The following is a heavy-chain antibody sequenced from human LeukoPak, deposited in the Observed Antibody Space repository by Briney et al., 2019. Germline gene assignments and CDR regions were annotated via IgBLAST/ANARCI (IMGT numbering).Heavy chain of an antibody. CDR3: ARDSQGELELLFRY. CDR1: GFTFRSYA. D-gene: IGHD1-26*01. V-gene: IGHV3-7*01. J-gene: IGHJ4*02. CDR2: IKQDGSEK. Sequence: GGSLRLSCAAAGFTFRSYAMHWVRQAPGKGLEWVANIKQDGSEKYYVDSVKGRFTISRDNAKNSLYLQMNSLRAEDTAVYYCARDSQGELELLFRYWGQGTLVTVSS.